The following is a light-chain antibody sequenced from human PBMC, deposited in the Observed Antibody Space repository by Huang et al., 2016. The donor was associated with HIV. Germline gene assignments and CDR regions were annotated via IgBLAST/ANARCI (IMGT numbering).Light chain of an antibody. CDR3: QQYNGFPWT. CDR1: QSISTW. J-gene: IGKJ1*01. Sequence: DIQMTQSSSTLSASVGDRVTIACRSSQSISTWLAWYQQKPGRAPNLLIYEASTLESGFPSRFSGGGSGTDFTLTITSLQPDDFATYYCQQYNGFPWTFGQGTKVEV. V-gene: IGKV1-5*03. CDR2: EAS.